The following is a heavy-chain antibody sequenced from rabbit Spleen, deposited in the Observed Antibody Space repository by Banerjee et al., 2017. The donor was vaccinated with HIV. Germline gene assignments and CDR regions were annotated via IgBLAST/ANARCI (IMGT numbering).Heavy chain of an antibody. D-gene: IGHD8-1*01. CDR2: IDPIFGIT. CDR3: ARDGAGGSYFAL. J-gene: IGHJ4*01. V-gene: IGHV1S43*01. CDR1: GFDFSDYY. Sequence: QEQLEETGAGLVYPGGTLILPCKAAGFDFSDYYMIWGRQAPGKGLEWIVYIDPIFGITYYANWVNGRFSTARENAQTTVFLQTTSLTAADTATYFCARDGAGGSYFALWGPGTLVTVS.